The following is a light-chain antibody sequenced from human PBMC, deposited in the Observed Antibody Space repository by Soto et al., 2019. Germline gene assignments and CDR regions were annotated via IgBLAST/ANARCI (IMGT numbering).Light chain of an antibody. V-gene: IGLV1-51*01. J-gene: IGLJ2*01. CDR3: ATWDTSLSVVV. Sequence: QSVLTQPPSVSAAPGQTVTISCSGSNSNIGNNYVSWYEQLPGKAPKLLIFDNYKRPSGIPDRFSGSKSGTSATLGITGLQTGDEADYYCATWDTSLSVVVFGGGTKVTVL. CDR2: DNY. CDR1: NSNIGNNY.